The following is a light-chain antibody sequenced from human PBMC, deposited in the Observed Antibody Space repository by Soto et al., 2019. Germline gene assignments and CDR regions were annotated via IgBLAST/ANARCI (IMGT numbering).Light chain of an antibody. V-gene: IGKV3-20*01. Sequence: TVLTQSPDTLSLSPGERATLSCRASQSVNNKYLAWYQHKPGRPPRLLIYGASTRASGIPDNFSGSGSGTHFTLTISKLEPDDFAVYYCHQYGRSPHTFGQGTKGDIK. J-gene: IGKJ2*01. CDR2: GAS. CDR1: QSVNNKY. CDR3: HQYGRSPHT.